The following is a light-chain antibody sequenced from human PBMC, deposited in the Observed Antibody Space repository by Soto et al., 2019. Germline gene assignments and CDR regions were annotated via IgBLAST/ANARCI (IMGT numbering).Light chain of an antibody. CDR3: TSHTASSTGV. V-gene: IGLV2-14*01. CDR2: EVS. Sequence: QSALTQPASVSGSPGQSITISCTGTSSDVGYDNHVSWFQQHPGKAPKLMIYEVSRRPSGVSNRFSGSKSANTASLTISGLQAEDEADYYCTSHTASSTGVFGGGTKLTVL. CDR1: SSDVGYDNH. J-gene: IGLJ3*02.